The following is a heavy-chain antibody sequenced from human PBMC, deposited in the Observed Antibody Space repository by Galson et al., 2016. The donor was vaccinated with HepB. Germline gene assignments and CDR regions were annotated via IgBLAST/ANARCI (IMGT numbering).Heavy chain of an antibody. V-gene: IGHV1-24*01. Sequence: SVKVSCKVSRNTLTEISMHWVRQAPRKGLEWMGSFDPEDGETMYAQKFRGRVTMTEDTSTDTAYMELSSLRSEDTAVYYCATDSISAYYPYYAMDVWGQGTTVTVSS. CDR1: RNTLTEIS. CDR3: ATDSISAYYPYYAMDV. CDR2: FDPEDGET. J-gene: IGHJ6*02. D-gene: IGHD3-10*01.